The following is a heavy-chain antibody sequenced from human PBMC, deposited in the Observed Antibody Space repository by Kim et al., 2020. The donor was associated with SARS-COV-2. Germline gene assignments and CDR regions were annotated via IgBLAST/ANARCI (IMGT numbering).Heavy chain of an antibody. CDR1: GYTFTNNI. CDR3: ARNWGMDV. Sequence: ASVKVSCKASGYTFTNNIMQWVRQAPGQRLEWMGWVITGNGNTKYPQKFQGRVTITRDTSASTAYMELSSLRSEDTAVYYCARNWGMDVWGQGTTVTVSS. J-gene: IGHJ6*02. V-gene: IGHV1-3*04. CDR2: VITGNGNT.